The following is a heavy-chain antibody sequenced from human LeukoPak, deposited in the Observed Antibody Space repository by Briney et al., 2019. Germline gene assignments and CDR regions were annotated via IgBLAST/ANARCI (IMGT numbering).Heavy chain of an antibody. CDR3: ARGEFWSGYYSYDY. CDR2: IYYSGST. J-gene: IGHJ4*02. CDR1: GGSFSSYY. V-gene: IGHV4-59*01. D-gene: IGHD3-3*01. Sequence: PSETLSLTCAVYGGSFSSYYWSWIRQPPGKGLEWIGYIYYSGSTNYNPSLKSRVTISVDTSKNQFSLKLSSVTAADTAVYYCARGEFWSGYYSYDYWGQGTLVTVSS.